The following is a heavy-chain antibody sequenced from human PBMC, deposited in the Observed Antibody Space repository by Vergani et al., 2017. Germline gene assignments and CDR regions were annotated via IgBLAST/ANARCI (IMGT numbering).Heavy chain of an antibody. CDR2: IKGKTDGGTR. V-gene: IGHV3-15*01. Sequence: EVQLVESGGGLVKPGGSLRLSCAASGFTFSNAWMSWVRQAPGKVLEWVGRIKGKTDGGTRAFAAPVKGRFSISRDDSKTTVYLQMNSLRTEDTAVYFCTAGTGRSDFDYWGQGTLVTVSS. D-gene: IGHD2-15*01. J-gene: IGHJ4*02. CDR1: GFTFSNAW. CDR3: TAGTGRSDFDY.